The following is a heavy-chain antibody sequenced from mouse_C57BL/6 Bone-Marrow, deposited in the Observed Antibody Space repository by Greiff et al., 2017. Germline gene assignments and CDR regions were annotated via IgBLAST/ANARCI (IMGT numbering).Heavy chain of an antibody. CDR2: LSYDGSN. V-gene: IGHV3-6*01. J-gene: IGHJ3*01. D-gene: IGHD6-1*01. CDR3: ARRLTRFAY. CDR1: GYSITSGYS. Sequence: VQLKASGPGLVKPSQSLSLTCSVSGYSITSGYSWTWIRQFPGNNLEWLGYLSYDGSNNYNPSLKNRISLTRDTSKNQFFLKLDSVTTEDTATYYCARRLTRFAYWGQGTLVTVSA.